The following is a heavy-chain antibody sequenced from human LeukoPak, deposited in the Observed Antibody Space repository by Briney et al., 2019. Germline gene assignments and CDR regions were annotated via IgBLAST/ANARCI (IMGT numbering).Heavy chain of an antibody. CDR1: GFTFSSYE. J-gene: IGHJ5*02. CDR2: ISSSGSTI. D-gene: IGHD3-16*01. CDR3: ASQSFARFDP. V-gene: IGHV3-48*03. Sequence: GGSLRLSCAASGFTFSSYEMNWVRQAPGKGLEWVSYISSSGSTIYYADSVKGRFTISRDNAKNSLFLQMSSLRVEDTAVYYCASQSFARFDPWGQGTLVTVSS.